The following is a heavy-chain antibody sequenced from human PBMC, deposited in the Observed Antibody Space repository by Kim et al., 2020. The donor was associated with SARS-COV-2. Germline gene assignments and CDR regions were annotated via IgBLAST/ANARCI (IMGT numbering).Heavy chain of an antibody. J-gene: IGHJ5*02. CDR1: GFTFSGYW. Sequence: GSLRLSCAASGFTFSGYWMTWVRQAPGKGLEWVANIRQDGSETYYVDSVRGRFTISRDNAKRSLFLQMNSLRAEDTAVYYCARRIAGSATGGNFDTWGQ. CDR2: IRQDGSET. D-gene: IGHD6-13*01. V-gene: IGHV3-7*01. CDR3: ARRIAGSATGGNFDT.